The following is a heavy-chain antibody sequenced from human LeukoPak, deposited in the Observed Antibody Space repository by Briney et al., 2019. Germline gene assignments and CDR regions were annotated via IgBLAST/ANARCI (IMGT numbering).Heavy chain of an antibody. D-gene: IGHD6-13*01. CDR3: AKCPWQQLAPFDY. Sequence: PGGSLRLSCAASGFTFSSYAMSWVRQALGKGLEWVSAISGSGGSTYYADSVKGRFTISRDNSKNTLYLQMNSLRAEDTAVYYCAKCPWQQLAPFDYWGQGTLVTVSS. V-gene: IGHV3-23*01. CDR1: GFTFSSYA. J-gene: IGHJ4*02. CDR2: ISGSGGST.